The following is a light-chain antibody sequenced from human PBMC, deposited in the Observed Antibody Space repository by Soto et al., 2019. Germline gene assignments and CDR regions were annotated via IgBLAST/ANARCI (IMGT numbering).Light chain of an antibody. J-gene: IGKJ1*01. CDR1: QSVSSN. CDR2: DAS. CDR3: QQYNNWRT. V-gene: IGKV3-15*01. Sequence: EIVMTQSPATLSVSPGERATLSGRASQSVSSNLAWYQQKPGQAPRLLIYDASTRATGIPARISGSGSGTEFTLTISSLQSEDFAVYYCQQYNNWRTFGQGTKV.